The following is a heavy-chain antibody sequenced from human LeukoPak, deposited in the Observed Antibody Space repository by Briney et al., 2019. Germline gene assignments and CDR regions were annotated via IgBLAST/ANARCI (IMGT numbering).Heavy chain of an antibody. Sequence: PSETLSLTCTASGGSISSYYWSWIRQPPGKGLEWIGYIYYSGSTNYNPSLKSRVTISVDTSKNQFSLKLSSVTAADTAVYYCARGHDSSSGVAYWGRGTLVTVSS. CDR2: IYYSGST. J-gene: IGHJ4*02. D-gene: IGHD6-6*01. V-gene: IGHV4-59*01. CDR3: ARGHDSSSGVAY. CDR1: GGSISSYY.